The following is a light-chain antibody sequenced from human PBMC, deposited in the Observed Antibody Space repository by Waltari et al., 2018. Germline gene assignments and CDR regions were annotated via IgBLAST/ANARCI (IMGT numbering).Light chain of an antibody. V-gene: IGKV1-39*01. CDR1: QRSSSY. Sequence: DIQMTQSPSSMSASVGDRVTIACRESQRSSSYLNWYQQTTGKAPKLLSYAASSLQSGVPSRCSVSVSGSDFTLTISSLQPEDFAPDYCQQSYSNYMYTFGQGTKLESK. J-gene: IGKJ2*01. CDR2: AAS. CDR3: QQSYSNYMYT.